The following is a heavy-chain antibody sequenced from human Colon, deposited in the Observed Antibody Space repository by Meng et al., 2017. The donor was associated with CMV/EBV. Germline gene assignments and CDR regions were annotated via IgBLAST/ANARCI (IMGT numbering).Heavy chain of an antibody. CDR1: GFTFSDYY. J-gene: IGHJ4*02. CDR2: ISGSSTDI. Sequence: QRQLEVAGGAWVKTAGCLSLSCAASGFTFSDYYMSWIRQAPGKGPEWVSYISGSSTDIKYVDSVKGRFTISRDNAKNSLYLQMNSLRADDTAVYYCSRDPRTLDYWGQGTLVTVSS. CDR3: SRDPRTLDY. V-gene: IGHV3-11*05.